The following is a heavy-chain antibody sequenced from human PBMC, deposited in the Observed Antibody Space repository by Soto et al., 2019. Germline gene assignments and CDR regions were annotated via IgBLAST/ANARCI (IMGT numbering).Heavy chain of an antibody. V-gene: IGHV4-31*03. CDR2: IYFSGTT. CDR3: ARRDRSGFSYWLDT. D-gene: IGHD3-22*01. J-gene: IGHJ5*02. CDR1: GGSISSGDYY. Sequence: SETLSLTCTVSGGSISSGDYYWSWIRQHPGKGLEWIGTIYFSGTTYYNPSLKSRVTISVDTSKSQFSLKLSAVTAADTAVYYCARRDRSGFSYWLDTWGQGTLVTVSS.